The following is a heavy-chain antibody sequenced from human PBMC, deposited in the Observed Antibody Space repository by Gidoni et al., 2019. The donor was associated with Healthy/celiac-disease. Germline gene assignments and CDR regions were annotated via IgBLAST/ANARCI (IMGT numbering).Heavy chain of an antibody. J-gene: IGHJ3*02. V-gene: IGHV4-34*01. CDR2: INHSGST. Sequence: QVQLQQWGAGLLKPSETLSLTCAVYGGSFSGYYWSWIRQPPGKGLEWIGEINHSGSTNYNPSLKSRVTISVDTSKNQFSLKLSSVTAADTAVYYCARGGGYNWNYRLDDAFDIWGQGTMVTVSS. CDR1: GGSFSGYY. D-gene: IGHD1-7*01. CDR3: ARGGGYNWNYRLDDAFDI.